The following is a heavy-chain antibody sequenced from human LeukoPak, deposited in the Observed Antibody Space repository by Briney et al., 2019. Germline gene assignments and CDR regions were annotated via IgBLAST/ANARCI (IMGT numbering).Heavy chain of an antibody. Sequence: SGTLSLTCAVYGGSFSAYYWSWIRQPPGKGLEWIGEINHSGSTNYNPSLKSRVTISIDTSKNQFSLEMSSVTAADTAVYYCARGRGARSSRWYNWFDPWGQGTLVTVSS. CDR2: INHSGST. D-gene: IGHD6-13*01. CDR3: ARGRGARSSRWYNWFDP. J-gene: IGHJ5*02. CDR1: GGSFSAYY. V-gene: IGHV4-34*01.